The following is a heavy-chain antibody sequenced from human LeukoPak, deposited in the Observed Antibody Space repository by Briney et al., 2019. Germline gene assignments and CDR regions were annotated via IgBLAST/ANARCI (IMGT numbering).Heavy chain of an antibody. CDR1: GFTFSSYS. D-gene: IGHD3-22*01. J-gene: IGHJ4*02. CDR3: ASDPVAYYYDSRDPPG. Sequence: PGGSLRLSCAASGFTFSSYSMNWVRQAPGKGLEWVSSISISSNYIYYADSVKGRFTISRDNAKNSLYLQVNILRAEDTAVYYCASDPVAYYYDSRDPPGWGQGTLVTVSS. CDR2: ISISSNYI. V-gene: IGHV3-21*01.